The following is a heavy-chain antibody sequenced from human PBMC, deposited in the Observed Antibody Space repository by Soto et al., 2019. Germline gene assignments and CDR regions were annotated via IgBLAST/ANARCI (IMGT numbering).Heavy chain of an antibody. D-gene: IGHD3-22*01. CDR3: AKDSIGARNGYAILPAY. CDR1: GFTFSSYG. V-gene: IGHV3-30*18. CDR2: ISYDGSNK. Sequence: QVQLVESGGGVVQPGRSLRLSCAASGFTFSSYGMHWVRQAPGKGLEWVAVISYDGSNKYYADSVKGRFTISRDNSKNTRYLQMNSLRAEDTAVYYCAKDSIGARNGYAILPAYWGQGTLVTVSS. J-gene: IGHJ4*02.